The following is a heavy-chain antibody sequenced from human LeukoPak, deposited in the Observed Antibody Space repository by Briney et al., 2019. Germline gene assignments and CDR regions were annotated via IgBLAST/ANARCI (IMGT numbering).Heavy chain of an antibody. D-gene: IGHD2-21*02. J-gene: IGHJ4*02. CDR3: ARGDDFSGDH. CDR1: GFTFSSYE. CDR2: IHPDGNEK. Sequence: GGSLRLSCAASGFTFSSYEMNWVRQAPGKGLEWVANIHPDGNEKYHVDFVEGRFTISRDNTENSLYLQMNSLRPEDTAVYYCARGDDFSGDHWGQGTLVTVSS. V-gene: IGHV3-7*04.